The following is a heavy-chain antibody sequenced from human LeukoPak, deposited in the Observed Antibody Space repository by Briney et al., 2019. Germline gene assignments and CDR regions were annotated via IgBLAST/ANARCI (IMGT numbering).Heavy chain of an antibody. CDR2: ISGSGGST. CDR3: ARGGYSYLSTVWFDP. D-gene: IGHD5-18*01. V-gene: IGHV3-23*01. J-gene: IGHJ5*02. CDR1: GFTFSSYG. Sequence: PGGSLRLSCAASGFTFSSYGMSWVRQAPGKGLEWVSAISGSGGSTYYADSVKGRFTISRDNSKNTLYLQMNSLRAEDTAVYYCARGGYSYLSTVWFDPWGQGTLVTVSS.